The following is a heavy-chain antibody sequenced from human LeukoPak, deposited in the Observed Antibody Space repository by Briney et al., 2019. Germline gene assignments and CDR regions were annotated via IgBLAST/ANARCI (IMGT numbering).Heavy chain of an antibody. Sequence: PSETLSLTCTVSGGSISTYYWSWIRQPAGKGLEWIGRIYVSGTTNYNPSLKGRLTMSVDASRNQFSLNLRSVTAADTAVYYCARGGPDLAREYFQYWGQGTLVSVS. V-gene: IGHV4-4*07. D-gene: IGHD5-12*01. CDR1: GGSISTYY. CDR2: IYVSGTT. J-gene: IGHJ1*01. CDR3: ARGGPDLAREYFQY.